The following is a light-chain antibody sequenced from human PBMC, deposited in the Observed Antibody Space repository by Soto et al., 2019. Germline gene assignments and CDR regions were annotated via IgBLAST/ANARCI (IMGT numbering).Light chain of an antibody. CDR1: QSISSW. V-gene: IGKV1-5*01. J-gene: IGKJ1*01. Sequence: DIQMTQSPSTLSASVGDRVTITCRASQSISSWLAWYQQRPGKAPKLLIYAASSLESGVPSRFSGSGSGTEFALTFSSLQPDDFAVYYCQQYNSYTWTFGQGTKVEIK. CDR2: AAS. CDR3: QQYNSYTWT.